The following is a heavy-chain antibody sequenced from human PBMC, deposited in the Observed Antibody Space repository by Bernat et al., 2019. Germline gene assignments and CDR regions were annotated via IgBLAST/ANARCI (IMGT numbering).Heavy chain of an antibody. Sequence: QVQLVESGGGLVKPGGSLRLSCAASGFTFSDYYMSWIRQAPGKGLEWVSYISSSGSTIYYADSVKGRFTISRDNAKNSLYLQMNSLRAEDTAVYYCARDIGVVVAATYYYYYGMDVWGQGTTVTVSS. J-gene: IGHJ6*02. V-gene: IGHV3-11*01. CDR2: ISSSGSTI. CDR3: ARDIGVVVAATYYYYYGMDV. D-gene: IGHD2-15*01. CDR1: GFTFSDYY.